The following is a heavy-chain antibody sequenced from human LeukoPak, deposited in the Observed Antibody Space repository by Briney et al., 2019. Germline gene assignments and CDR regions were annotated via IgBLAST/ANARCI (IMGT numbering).Heavy chain of an antibody. V-gene: IGHV4-4*02. J-gene: IGHJ4*02. CDR1: GGSISSSNW. CDR3: ARGGYYYDSTSYYSLDY. CDR2: IYHGGST. D-gene: IGHD3-22*01. Sequence: SGTLSLTCAVSGGSISSSNWWSWVRQPPGQGLEWIGEIYHGGSTNYNPSLKSRVTMSVDTSKNQFSLKLSSVTAADTAVYYCARGGYYYDSTSYYSLDYWGQGTLVTVSS.